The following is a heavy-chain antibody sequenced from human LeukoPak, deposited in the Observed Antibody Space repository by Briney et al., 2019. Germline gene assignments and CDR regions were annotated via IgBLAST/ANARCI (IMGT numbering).Heavy chain of an antibody. Sequence: SETLSLSCSVSVGSGRNDCWTWVRQAPGKGLEWIGYIHYTDGPNYSPSLNGRVTISLDKSNNQFSLRLTSVTAADTAVYYCARDTGKTYYYDSSGYGYWGQGTLVTVSS. CDR3: ARDTGKTYYYDSSGYGY. CDR2: IHYTDGP. D-gene: IGHD3-22*01. V-gene: IGHV4-59*02. J-gene: IGHJ4*02. CDR1: VGSGRNDC.